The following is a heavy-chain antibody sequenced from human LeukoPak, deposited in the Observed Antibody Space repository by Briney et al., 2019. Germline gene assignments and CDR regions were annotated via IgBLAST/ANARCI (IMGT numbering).Heavy chain of an antibody. CDR1: GGSFSGYY. D-gene: IGHD3-10*01. CDR3: ARGRRGGITMVRGVSSRFDY. J-gene: IGHJ4*02. V-gene: IGHV4-34*01. Sequence: SETLSLTCAVYGGSFSGYYWSWIRQPPGKGLEWIGEINHSGSTNYNPSLKSRVTISVDTSKNQFSLKLSSVTAADTAVYYCARGRRGGITMVRGVSSRFDYWGQGTLVTVSS. CDR2: INHSGST.